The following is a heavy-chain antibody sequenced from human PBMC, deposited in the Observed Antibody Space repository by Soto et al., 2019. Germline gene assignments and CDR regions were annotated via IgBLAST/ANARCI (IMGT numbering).Heavy chain of an antibody. CDR3: ARGSLRRRYFDY. J-gene: IGHJ4*02. V-gene: IGHV4-34*01. CDR1: GGSFSGYY. Sequence: QVQLQQWGAGLLKPSETLSLTCAVYGGSFSGYYWSWIRQPPGKGLEWIGEINHSGSTNYNPSLKSRVTISVDTSKNQFSLKLSSVTAADTAVYYCARGSLRRRYFDYWGQGTLVTVSS. D-gene: IGHD4-17*01. CDR2: INHSGST.